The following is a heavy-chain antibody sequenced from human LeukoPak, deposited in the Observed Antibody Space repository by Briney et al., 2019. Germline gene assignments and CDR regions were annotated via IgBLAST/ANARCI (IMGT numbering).Heavy chain of an antibody. CDR3: ARSSSRESYYDFWSGYYY. Sequence: SVKVSCKASGYTFTSYGISWVRQAPGQGLEWMGWISAYNGNTNYAQKLQGRVTMTTDTSTSTAYMELRSLRSDDTAVYYCARSSSRESYYDFWSGYYYWGQGTLVTDSS. CDR1: GYTFTSYG. V-gene: IGHV1-18*01. CDR2: ISAYNGNT. J-gene: IGHJ4*02. D-gene: IGHD3-3*01.